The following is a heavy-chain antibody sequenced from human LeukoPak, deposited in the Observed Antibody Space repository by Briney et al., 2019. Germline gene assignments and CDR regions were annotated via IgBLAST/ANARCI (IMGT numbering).Heavy chain of an antibody. CDR3: ARHGTSGTNLNWFDP. Sequence: SETLSLTCTVSGGAISSFYWSWIRQPPGKGLEWIGYIYYSGSTNYNPSLKSRVTISVDTSKNQISLKLSSVTVADTAVYYCARHGTSGTNLNWFDPWGQGTLVTVSS. J-gene: IGHJ5*02. V-gene: IGHV4-59*01. CDR2: IYYSGST. D-gene: IGHD1-1*01. CDR1: GGAISSFY.